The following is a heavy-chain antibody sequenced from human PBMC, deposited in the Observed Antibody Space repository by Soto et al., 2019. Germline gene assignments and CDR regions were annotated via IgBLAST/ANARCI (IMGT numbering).Heavy chain of an antibody. CDR3: ARVTGGPYYFDY. Sequence: QVQLQESGPGLVKPSQTLSLTCTVSGGSISSGGYYWSWIRQHPGKGLEWIGYIYYSGSTYYNPSLKSRVTISVDTSKNQSSLKLSSVPAADTAVYYCARVTGGPYYFDYWGQGTLVTVSS. CDR1: GGSISSGGYY. D-gene: IGHD7-27*01. J-gene: IGHJ4*02. CDR2: IYYSGST. V-gene: IGHV4-31*03.